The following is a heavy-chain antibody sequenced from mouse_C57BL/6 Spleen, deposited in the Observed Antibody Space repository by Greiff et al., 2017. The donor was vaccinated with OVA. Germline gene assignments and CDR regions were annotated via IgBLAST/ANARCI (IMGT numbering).Heavy chain of an antibody. J-gene: IGHJ2*01. CDR1: GYTFTDYE. CDR2: IDPETGGT. CDR3: TSRYFDY. V-gene: IGHV1-15*01. Sequence: VQLQESGAELVRPGASVTLSCKASGYTFTDYEMHWVKQTPVHGLEWIGAIDPETGGTAYNQKFKGKAILTADKSSSTAYMELRSLTSEDSAVYYCTSRYFDYWGQGTTLTVSA.